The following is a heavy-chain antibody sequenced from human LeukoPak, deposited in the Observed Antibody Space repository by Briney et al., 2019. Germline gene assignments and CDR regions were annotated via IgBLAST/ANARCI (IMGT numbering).Heavy chain of an antibody. V-gene: IGHV4-59*08. CDR1: GGSISSYY. CDR2: THYSGST. CDR3: ARHVKSMVRGPFDY. J-gene: IGHJ4*02. Sequence: SETLSLTCTVPGGSISSYYWSWIRQPPGKGLGWIGYTHYSGSTNYNPSLKSPVTISVDTSKNQFSLKLSSVTAADTAVYYCARHVKSMVRGPFDYWGQGTLVTVS. D-gene: IGHD3-10*01.